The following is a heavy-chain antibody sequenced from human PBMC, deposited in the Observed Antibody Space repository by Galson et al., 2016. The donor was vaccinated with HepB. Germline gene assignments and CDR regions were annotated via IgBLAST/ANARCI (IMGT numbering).Heavy chain of an antibody. CDR1: GYSFSSYG. J-gene: IGHJ4*02. CDR2: INTGTPGDT. V-gene: IGHV1-18*01. Sequence: SVKVSCKASGYSFSSYGISWVRQAPGQGLEWMAWINTGTPGDTLYAQRLQGSLTLTTDPSTTTADMNLRSLGSDDTAVYFCARDFCTGVSCNHALGHWGQGTLVTVSS. CDR3: ARDFCTGVSCNHALGH. D-gene: IGHD2-8*02.